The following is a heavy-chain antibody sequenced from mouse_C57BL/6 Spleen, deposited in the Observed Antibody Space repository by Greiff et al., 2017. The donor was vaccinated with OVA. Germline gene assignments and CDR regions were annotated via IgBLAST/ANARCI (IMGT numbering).Heavy chain of an antibody. CDR2: IHPNSGST. V-gene: IGHV1-64*01. CDR3: ARVGEGYFDV. D-gene: IGHD4-1*01. Sequence: QVQLQQPGAELVKPGASVQLSCKASGYTFTSYWMHWVKQRPGQGLEWIGMIHPNSGSTNYNEKFKSKATLTVDKSSSTAYMQLSSLTSEDSAVYYCARVGEGYFDVWGTGTTVTVSS. CDR1: GYTFTSYW. J-gene: IGHJ1*03.